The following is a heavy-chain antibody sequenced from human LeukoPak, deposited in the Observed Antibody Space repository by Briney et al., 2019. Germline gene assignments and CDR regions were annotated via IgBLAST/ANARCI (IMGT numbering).Heavy chain of an antibody. Sequence: SETLSLTCAVYGGSFSGYYWSWIRQPPGKGLEWIGEINHSGSTNYNPSLKSRVTISVDTSKNQFSLKLSSVTAADTAVYYCARHPSGGYSPFDYWGQGTLVTVSS. CDR1: GGSFSGYY. V-gene: IGHV4-34*01. CDR2: INHSGST. CDR3: ARHPSGGYSPFDY. D-gene: IGHD6-13*01. J-gene: IGHJ4*02.